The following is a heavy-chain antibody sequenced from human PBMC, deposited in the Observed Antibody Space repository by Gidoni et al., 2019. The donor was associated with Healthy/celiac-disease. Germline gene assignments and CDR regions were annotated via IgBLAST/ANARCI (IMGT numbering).Heavy chain of an antibody. CDR2: IYHSGST. J-gene: IGHJ6*02. D-gene: IGHD3-16*01. CDR3: ARGGEFFTYYYYYGMDV. Sequence: QVQLPDSCPGLVMPSGTLSLTCPVSAGSIRSSNWWSWVRQPPGKGLEWIGEIYHSGSTNYNPSLKSRVTISVDKSKNQFSLKLSSVTAADTAVYYCARGGEFFTYYYYYGMDVWGQGTTVTVSS. V-gene: IGHV4-4*02. CDR1: AGSIRSSNW.